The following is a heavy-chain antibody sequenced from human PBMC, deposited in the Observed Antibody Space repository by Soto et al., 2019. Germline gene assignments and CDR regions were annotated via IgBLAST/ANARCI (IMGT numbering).Heavy chain of an antibody. CDR3: AIDKYYDFWSGYYVAYYYYGMDV. V-gene: IGHV3-33*01. Sequence: GGSLRLSCAASGFTFSSYGMHWVRQAPGKGLEWVAVIWYDGSNKYYADSVKGRFTISRDNSKNTLYLQMNSLRAEDTAVYYCAIDKYYDFWSGYYVAYYYYGMDVWGQGTTVPVSS. D-gene: IGHD3-3*01. CDR1: GFTFSSYG. J-gene: IGHJ6*02. CDR2: IWYDGSNK.